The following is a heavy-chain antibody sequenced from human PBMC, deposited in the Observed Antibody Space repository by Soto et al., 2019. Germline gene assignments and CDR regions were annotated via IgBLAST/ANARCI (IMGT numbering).Heavy chain of an antibody. J-gene: IGHJ6*02. CDR2: MYNTGST. D-gene: IGHD2-21*02. CDR3: ARDLWGYCGADCYPLDV. CDR1: GGSFSGYY. V-gene: IGHV4-59*01. Sequence: PSETLSLTCAVYGGSFSGYYLSWIRQPPGKGLEWIGYMYNTGSTIYNPSLKSRVTISVDTSKNQFSLKLNSVTAADTAVYYCARDLWGYCGADCYPLDVWGQGTTVTVSS.